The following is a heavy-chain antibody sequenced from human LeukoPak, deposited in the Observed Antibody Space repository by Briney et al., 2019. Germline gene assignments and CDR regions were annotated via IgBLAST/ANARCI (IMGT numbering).Heavy chain of an antibody. CDR3: ARDSYYGSGSYSFDY. Sequence: PGGSLRLSCAASGFTFSSYSMNWVRQAPGKGLEWVSSISSSSYIYYADSVKGRFTISRDNAKNSLYLQMNSLRAEDTAVYYCARDSYYGSGSYSFDYWGQGTLVTVSS. J-gene: IGHJ4*02. CDR2: ISSSSYI. CDR1: GFTFSSYS. V-gene: IGHV3-21*01. D-gene: IGHD3-10*01.